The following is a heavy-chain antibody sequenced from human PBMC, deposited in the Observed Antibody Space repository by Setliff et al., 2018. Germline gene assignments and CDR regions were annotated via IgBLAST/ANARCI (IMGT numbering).Heavy chain of an antibody. CDR1: GYTFTNYG. Sequence: ASVKVSCKASGYTFTNYGINWVRQAPGQGLEWMGWISAYAQKFQGRVTMTADTPTSTAYMELRSLRSDDTAFYYCVRSGKFGMRFWFDQWGQGTLVTVSS. V-gene: IGHV1-18*01. CDR3: VRSGKFGMRFWFDQ. J-gene: IGHJ5*02. CDR2: ISA. D-gene: IGHD1-26*01.